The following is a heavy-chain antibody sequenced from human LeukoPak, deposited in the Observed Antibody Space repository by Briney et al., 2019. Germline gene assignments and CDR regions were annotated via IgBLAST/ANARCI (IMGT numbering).Heavy chain of an antibody. CDR1: GYTFTSYG. V-gene: IGHV1-69*13. Sequence: ASVKVSCKASGYTFTSYGISWVRQAPGQGLEWMGGIIPIFGTANYAQKFQGRVTITADESTSTAYMELSSLRSEDTAVYYCARNEARVGAPFDYWGQGTLVTVSS. J-gene: IGHJ4*02. CDR3: ARNEARVGAPFDY. D-gene: IGHD1-26*01. CDR2: IIPIFGTA.